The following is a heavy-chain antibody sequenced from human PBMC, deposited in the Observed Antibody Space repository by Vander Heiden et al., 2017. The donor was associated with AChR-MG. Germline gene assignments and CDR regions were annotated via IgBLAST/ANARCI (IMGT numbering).Heavy chain of an antibody. D-gene: IGHD6-13*01. CDR1: GGSISSYY. V-gene: IGHV4-59*01. CDR2: IYYSGST. CDR3: AIFIVAAGTSYWFDP. J-gene: IGHJ5*02. Sequence: QVQLQESGPGLVKPSETLSLTCTVSGGSISSYYWSWIRQPPGKGLEWIGYIYYSGSTNYNPSLKSRVTISVDTSKNQFSLKLSSVPAAHTAVYYCAIFIVAAGTSYWFDPWGQGTLVTVSS.